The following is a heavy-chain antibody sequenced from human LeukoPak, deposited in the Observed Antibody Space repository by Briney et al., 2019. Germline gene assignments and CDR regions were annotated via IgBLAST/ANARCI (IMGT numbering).Heavy chain of an antibody. Sequence: PSETLSLTYTVSGGSISSYYWSWIRQPPGKGLEWIGYIYYSGSTNYNPSLKSRVPISVDTSKNQFSLKLSSVTAADTAVYYCAREYSSSDNWFDPWGQGTLVTVSS. CDR3: AREYSSSDNWFDP. J-gene: IGHJ5*02. D-gene: IGHD6-6*01. V-gene: IGHV4-59*01. CDR1: GGSISSYY. CDR2: IYYSGST.